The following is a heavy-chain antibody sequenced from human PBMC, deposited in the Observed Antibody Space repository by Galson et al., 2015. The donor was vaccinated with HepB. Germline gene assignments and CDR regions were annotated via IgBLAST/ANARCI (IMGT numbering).Heavy chain of an antibody. CDR1: GFTFSSYS. V-gene: IGHV3-21*01. D-gene: IGHD4-17*01. CDR3: ARVLSRDYGDYAPLDFAY. J-gene: IGHJ4*02. Sequence: SLRLSCAASGFTFSSYSMNWVRQAPGKGLEWVSSISSSSYIYYADSVKGRFTISRDNAKNSLYLQMNSLRAEDTAVYYCARVLSRDYGDYAPLDFAYWGQGTLVTVSS. CDR2: ISSSSYI.